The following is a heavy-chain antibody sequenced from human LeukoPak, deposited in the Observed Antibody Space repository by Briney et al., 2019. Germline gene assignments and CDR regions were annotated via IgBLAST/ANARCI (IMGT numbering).Heavy chain of an antibody. J-gene: IGHJ4*02. CDR2: IYTSGST. CDR1: GGSISSGSHW. Sequence: SETLSLTCTVSGGSISSGSHWWTWVRQPAGKGLEWIGRIYTSGSTNYNPSLKSRVTISVDTSKNQFSLKLSSVTAADTAVYYCAIYSSSEGALDYWGQGTLVTVSS. V-gene: IGHV4-61*02. CDR3: AIYSSSEGALDY. D-gene: IGHD6-6*01.